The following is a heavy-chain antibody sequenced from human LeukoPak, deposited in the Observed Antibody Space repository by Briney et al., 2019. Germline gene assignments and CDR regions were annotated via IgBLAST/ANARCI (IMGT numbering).Heavy chain of an antibody. D-gene: IGHD1-7*01. CDR3: ARQRITGTTCWFDP. CDR2: IYYSGST. V-gene: IGHV4-39*01. J-gene: IGHJ5*02. CDR1: GGSISSSSYY. Sequence: PSETLSLTCTVSGGSISSSSYYWGWIRQPPGKGLEWIGSIYYSGSTYYNPSLKSRVTISVDTSKNQFSLKLSSVTAADAAAYYCARQRITGTTCWFDPWGQGTLVTVSS.